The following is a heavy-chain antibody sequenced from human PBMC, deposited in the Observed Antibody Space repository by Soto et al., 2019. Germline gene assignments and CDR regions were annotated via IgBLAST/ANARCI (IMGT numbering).Heavy chain of an antibody. Sequence: RLSCAASGFTFSSYWMSWVRQAPGKGLEWVANIKQDGSEKYYVDSVKGRFTISRDNAKNSLYLQMNSLRAEDTAVYYCARENFWSGYYYYYGMDVWGQGTTVTVSS. J-gene: IGHJ6*02. V-gene: IGHV3-7*03. CDR1: GFTFSSYW. CDR3: ARENFWSGYYYYYGMDV. CDR2: IKQDGSEK. D-gene: IGHD3-3*01.